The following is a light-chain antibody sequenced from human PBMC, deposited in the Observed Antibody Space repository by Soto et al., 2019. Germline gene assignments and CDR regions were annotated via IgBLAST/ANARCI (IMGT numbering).Light chain of an antibody. Sequence: ESVLTQSTGTLSLSPGERATLSCRARQSVSSSYLAWYQQKPGQAPRLLMYGASSRATGIPDRFSGSGSGTDFTLTISRLEPEDFAVYYCQQYRTFGQGTKV. CDR1: QSVSSSY. J-gene: IGKJ1*01. CDR3: QQYRT. V-gene: IGKV3-20*01. CDR2: GAS.